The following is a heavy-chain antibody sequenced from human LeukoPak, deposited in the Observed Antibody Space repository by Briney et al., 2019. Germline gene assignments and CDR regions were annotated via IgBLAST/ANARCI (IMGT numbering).Heavy chain of an antibody. Sequence: ASVKVSCKASGYTFTSYYMHWVRQAPGQGLEWMGIINPSGGSTNYAQKFQGRVTITADESTSTAYMELSSLRSEDTAVYYCARSAEYYYDSSGYFGYWGQGTLVTVSS. CDR2: INPSGGST. CDR3: ARSAEYYYDSSGYFGY. CDR1: GYTFTSYY. D-gene: IGHD3-22*01. V-gene: IGHV1-46*01. J-gene: IGHJ4*02.